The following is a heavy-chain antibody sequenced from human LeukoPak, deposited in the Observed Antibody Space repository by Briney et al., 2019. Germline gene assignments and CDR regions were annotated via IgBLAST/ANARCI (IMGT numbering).Heavy chain of an antibody. CDR1: GGSCDDYY. V-gene: IGHV4-34*01. CDR3: ARGRDRSKAGDL. J-gene: IGHJ5*02. D-gene: IGHD5-24*01. Sequence: SETLSLTCAVHGGSCDDYYCSWIRQPPGKGLEWIGEIHPHGIFYYNSSLTSRVTISIDTSKSQFSLRLTSVTATDTAFYYCARGRDRSKAGDLWGQGSLVIVSS. CDR2: IHPHGIF.